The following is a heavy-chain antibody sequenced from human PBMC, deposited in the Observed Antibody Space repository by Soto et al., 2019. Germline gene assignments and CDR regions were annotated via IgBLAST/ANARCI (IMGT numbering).Heavy chain of an antibody. V-gene: IGHV1-69*06. Sequence: QVQLVQSGAEVKKPGSSVKVSCKASGDTFSSNAINWVRQAPGQGLEWMGGINPIFGTAKYAQKLQGRVTINADKSTSTAYMELSSLRAEDTAVYYCAREASAGRNWFDPWGQGNLVTVSS. CDR3: AREASAGRNWFDP. J-gene: IGHJ5*02. CDR2: INPIFGTA. CDR1: GDTFSSNA. D-gene: IGHD6-13*01.